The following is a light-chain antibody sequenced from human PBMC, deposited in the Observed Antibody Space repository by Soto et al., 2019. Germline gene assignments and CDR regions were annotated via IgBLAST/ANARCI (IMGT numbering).Light chain of an antibody. CDR3: QQYYEFPLT. V-gene: IGKV1-8*01. Sequence: AIRMTQSPSSLSASPGERVTMTCRASQDISSYLAWYQQKPGKAPNLLIYVASTLQSGVPSRFSGSGSGTDFTLTISRLQSEDFATYYCQQYYEFPLTFGGGTKVDIK. CDR1: QDISSY. CDR2: VAS. J-gene: IGKJ4*01.